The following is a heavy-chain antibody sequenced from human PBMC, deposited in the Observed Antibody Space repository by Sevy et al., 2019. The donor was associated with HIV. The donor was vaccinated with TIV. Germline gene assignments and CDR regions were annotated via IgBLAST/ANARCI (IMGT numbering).Heavy chain of an antibody. CDR1: GLTVSSNY. CDR2: IYSGGST. D-gene: IGHD6-19*01. J-gene: IGHJ6*01. Sequence: GGSLRLSCAASGLTVSSNYMSWVRQAPGKGLEWVSVIYSGGSTYYADSVKGRFTISRDNSKNTLYLQINSLRAEDTAVYYCARAPSSGWYGYYYAMDVWGQGTTVTVSS. V-gene: IGHV3-53*01. CDR3: ARAPSSGWYGYYYAMDV.